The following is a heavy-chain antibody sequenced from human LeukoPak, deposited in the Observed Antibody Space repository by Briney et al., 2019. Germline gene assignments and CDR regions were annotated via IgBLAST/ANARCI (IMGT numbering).Heavy chain of an antibody. CDR2: IYYSGST. CDR3: ARGERLGPDF. J-gene: IGHJ4*02. Sequence: PSETLSLTCTVSGGSISSYYWSWIRQPPGKGLEWIGYIYYSGSTNYNPSLQSRVTISVDTSRSHFSPKLSSATAADTAVYYCARGERLGPDFWGQGTLVTVSS. D-gene: IGHD1-1*01. CDR1: GGSISSYY. V-gene: IGHV4-59*01.